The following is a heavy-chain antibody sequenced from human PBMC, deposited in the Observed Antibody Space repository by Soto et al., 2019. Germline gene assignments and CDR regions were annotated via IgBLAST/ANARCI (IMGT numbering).Heavy chain of an antibody. D-gene: IGHD1-26*01. J-gene: IGHJ4*02. Sequence: EVQVLESGGGLLQPGGSLRLSCAATGLTFSDFAMSWVRQAPGKGLEWVSRIYGGGNGPHYADSVKGRVTISRDNSKNTFYLQNHFLRPEGTPVYYCGKMDGMDPWAYSCDSWCQGTLVTVSS. V-gene: IGHV3-23*01. CDR3: GKMDGMDPWAYSCDS. CDR2: IYGGGNGP. CDR1: GLTFSDFA.